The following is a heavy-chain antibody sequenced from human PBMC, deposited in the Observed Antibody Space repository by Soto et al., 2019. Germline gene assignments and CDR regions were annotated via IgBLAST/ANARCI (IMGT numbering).Heavy chain of an antibody. CDR1: GGSISSGGYS. CDR3: ARGPLYYYDSSGYAEHDAFDI. D-gene: IGHD3-22*01. J-gene: IGHJ3*02. V-gene: IGHV4-30-2*01. Sequence: SETLSLTCAVSGGSISSGGYSWSWIRQPPGKGLEWIGYIYHSGSTYYNPSLKSRVTISVDRSKNQFSLKLSSVTAADTAVYYCARGPLYYYDSSGYAEHDAFDIWGQGTMVTVSS. CDR2: IYHSGST.